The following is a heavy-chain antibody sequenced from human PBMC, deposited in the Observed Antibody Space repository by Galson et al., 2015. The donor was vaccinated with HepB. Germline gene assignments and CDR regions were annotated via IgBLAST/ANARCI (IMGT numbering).Heavy chain of an antibody. V-gene: IGHV3-21*01. CDR2: ISTSSSYI. J-gene: IGHJ4*02. CDR3: ARGDSDYVWGGYRLENGRYSFDY. D-gene: IGHD3-16*02. CDR1: GFTFTTYS. Sequence: SLRLSCAASGFTFTTYSMNWVRQAPGKGLEWVSSISTSSSYIYYADSVKGRFTISRDNAKNSLFLQMNSLRADDTAVYYCARGDSDYVWGGYRLENGRYSFDYWGQGTLVTVSS.